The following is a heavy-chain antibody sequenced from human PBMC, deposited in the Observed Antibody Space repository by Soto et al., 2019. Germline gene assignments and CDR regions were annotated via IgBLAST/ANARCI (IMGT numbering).Heavy chain of an antibody. V-gene: IGHV4-61*08. CDR2: IYYSGST. D-gene: IGHD6-19*01. J-gene: IGHJ6*02. CDR3: VGGSGWYSYYYYYGMDV. CDR1: GGSISSGGYS. Sequence: PSETLSLTCAVSGGSISSGGYSWSWIRQPPGKGLEWIGYIYYSGSTNYNPSLKSRVTISVDTSKNQFSLKLSSVTAADTAVYYCVGGSGWYSYYYYYGMDVWGQGTTVTVSS.